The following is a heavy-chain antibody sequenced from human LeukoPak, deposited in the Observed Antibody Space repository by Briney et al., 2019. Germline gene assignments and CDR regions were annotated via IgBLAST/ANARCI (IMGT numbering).Heavy chain of an antibody. J-gene: IGHJ3*02. V-gene: IGHV4-59*12. D-gene: IGHD3-22*01. Sequence: PSETLSLTCTVSGGSIISYYWTWIRQPPGKGLEWIGYIYYTGSTYYNPSLRSRVTMSVDTSKNQSSLNLNSATAADTAVYYCARGDSSGAENAFDIWGQGTMVTVSS. CDR1: GGSIISYY. CDR2: IYYTGST. CDR3: ARGDSSGAENAFDI.